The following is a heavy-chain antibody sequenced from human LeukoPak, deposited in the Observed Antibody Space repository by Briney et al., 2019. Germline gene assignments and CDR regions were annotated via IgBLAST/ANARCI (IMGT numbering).Heavy chain of an antibody. D-gene: IGHD3-10*01. CDR2: ISSSSSNI. Sequence: PGGSLRLSCAASGFTFSSYSMTWVRQAPGKGVEWVSSISSSSSNIYYADSVKGRFTISRDNATNSLYLQMNSLRAEDTAVYYCATTPGILWFGESADTYWGQGTLVTVSS. CDR3: ATTPGILWFGESADTY. J-gene: IGHJ4*02. CDR1: GFTFSSYS. V-gene: IGHV3-21*01.